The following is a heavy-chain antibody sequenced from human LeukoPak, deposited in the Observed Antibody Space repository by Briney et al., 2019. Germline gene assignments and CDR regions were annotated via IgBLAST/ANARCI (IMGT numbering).Heavy chain of an antibody. CDR2: IYYSGST. J-gene: IGHJ5*02. CDR3: ARRGSGWDKVHWFDP. D-gene: IGHD6-19*01. CDR1: GGAISSSSYY. V-gene: IGHV4-39*01. Sequence: SETLSLTCTVSGGAISSSSYYCGWMRQPPRKGLEWIGSIYYSGSTYYNPSLKSRVTISVDTSKNQFSLKLSSVTAADTAVYYCARRGSGWDKVHWFDPWGQGTLVTVSS.